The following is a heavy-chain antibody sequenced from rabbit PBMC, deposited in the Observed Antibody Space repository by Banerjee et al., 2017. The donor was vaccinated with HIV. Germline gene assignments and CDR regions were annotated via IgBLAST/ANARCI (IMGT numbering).Heavy chain of an antibody. V-gene: IGHV1S45*01. CDR2: IYNSDGNT. D-gene: IGHD3-1*01. CDR3: ARSDDGDAGYGRLFNL. Sequence: QEQLEESGGGLVKPEGSLTLTCKASGFDLSSYYYMCWVRQAPGKGLEWIGCIYNSDGNTWYASWAKGRFTISKTSSTTVTLQMTSLTGADTATYFCARSDDGDAGYGRLFNLWGPGTLVPS. CDR1: GFDLSSYYY. J-gene: IGHJ4*01.